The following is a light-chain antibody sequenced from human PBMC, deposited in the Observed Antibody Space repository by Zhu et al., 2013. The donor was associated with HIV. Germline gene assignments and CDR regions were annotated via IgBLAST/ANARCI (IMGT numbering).Light chain of an antibody. J-gene: IGKJ5*01. CDR2: DAS. V-gene: IGKV3-11*01. CDR1: QSVSSY. CDR3: QQYSSYPLT. Sequence: EIVLTQSPATLSLSPGERAALSCRASQSVSSYLAWYQQKPGQAPRLLIYDASNRATGIPARFSGSGSGTDFTLTISSLQPEDFATYYCQQYSSYPLTFGQGTRLE.